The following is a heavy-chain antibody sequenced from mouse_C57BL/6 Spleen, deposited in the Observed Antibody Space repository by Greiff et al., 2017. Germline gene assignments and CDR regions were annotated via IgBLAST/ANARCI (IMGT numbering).Heavy chain of an antibody. J-gene: IGHJ3*01. CDR3: ASRLCYDRAWFAY. V-gene: IGHV5-6*01. CDR1: GFTFSSYG. CDR2: ISSGGSYT. Sequence: EVQRVESGGDLVKPGGSLKLSCAASGFTFSSYGMSWVRQTPDKRLEWVATISSGGSYTYYPDSVKGRFTISRDHAKNTLYLEVISLKCEDSAMYYCASRLCYDRAWFAYWGQGTLVTVSA. D-gene: IGHD2-12*01.